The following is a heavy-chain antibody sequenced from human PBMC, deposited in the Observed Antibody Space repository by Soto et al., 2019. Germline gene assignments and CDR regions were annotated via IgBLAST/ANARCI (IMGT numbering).Heavy chain of an antibody. V-gene: IGHV4-34*01. Sequence: QVQLQQWGAGLVKPSETLSLSCAVYGQSFSGHSWAWIRQPPGKGLEWIGEINESGSTYYNPSLKSRVTIPTATSKNQFSLKLSSVSAADTAAYFCARGSGIVALPGELEDVKYDYWGQGTLVNVSS. CDR3: ARGSGIVALPGELEDVKYDY. J-gene: IGHJ4*02. CDR2: INESGST. D-gene: IGHD1-1*01. CDR1: GQSFSGHS.